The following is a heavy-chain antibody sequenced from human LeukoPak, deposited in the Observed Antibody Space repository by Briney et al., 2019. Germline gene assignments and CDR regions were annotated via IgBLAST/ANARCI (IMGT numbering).Heavy chain of an antibody. Sequence: ASVKVSCKASGYTFTSYGMSWVRQAPGQGLEWMGWISAYNGNTNYAQKLQGRVTMTTDTSTSTAYMELRSLRSDDTAVYYCARRAPDSSATVENDYWGQGTLVTVSS. J-gene: IGHJ4*02. CDR1: GYTFTSYG. V-gene: IGHV1-18*01. D-gene: IGHD3-22*01. CDR2: ISAYNGNT. CDR3: ARRAPDSSATVENDY.